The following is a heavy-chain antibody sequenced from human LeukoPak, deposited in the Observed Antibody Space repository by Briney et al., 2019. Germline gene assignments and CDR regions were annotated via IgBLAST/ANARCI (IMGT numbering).Heavy chain of an antibody. CDR2: IIPIFGTA. V-gene: IGHV1-69*13. CDR1: GGTFSSYA. J-gene: IGHJ2*01. Sequence: SVKVSCKASGGTFSSYAISWVRQAPGQGLEWMGGIIPIFGTANYAQKFQGRVTITADESTSTAYMELSSLRSEDTAVYYCARDRSPRGNWYFDLWGRGTLVTVSS. CDR3: ARDRSPRGNWYFDL. D-gene: IGHD2-15*01.